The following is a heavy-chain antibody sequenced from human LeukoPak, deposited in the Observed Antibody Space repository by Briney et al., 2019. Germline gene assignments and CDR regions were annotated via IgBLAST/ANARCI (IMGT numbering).Heavy chain of an antibody. CDR2: INPNSGGT. D-gene: IGHD3-3*01. J-gene: IGHJ4*02. CDR1: GYTFTGYY. Sequence: ASVKVSCKASGYTFTGYYMHWVRQAPGQGLEWMGWINPNSGGTNYAQKFQGRVTMTRDTSTSTVYMELSSLRSDDTAVYYCARLRKGTIFGVVTALGYWGQGTLVTVSS. V-gene: IGHV1-2*02. CDR3: ARLRKGTIFGVVTALGY.